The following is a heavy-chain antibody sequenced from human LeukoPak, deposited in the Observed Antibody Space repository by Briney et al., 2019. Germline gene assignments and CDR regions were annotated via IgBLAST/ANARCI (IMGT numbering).Heavy chain of an antibody. CDR3: AKARSGGSWTFDI. Sequence: GGSLRLSCAASGFTFSSYGMHWVRQAPGKGLEWVAFIRYDGSNKCYADSVKGRFTISRDNSKNTLYLQMNSLVTEDTAVYYCAKARSGGSWTFDIWGQGTMVIVSS. V-gene: IGHV3-30*02. D-gene: IGHD1-26*01. CDR1: GFTFSSYG. CDR2: IRYDGSNK. J-gene: IGHJ3*02.